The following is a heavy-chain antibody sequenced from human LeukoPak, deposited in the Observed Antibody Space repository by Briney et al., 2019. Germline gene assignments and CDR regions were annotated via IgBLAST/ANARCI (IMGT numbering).Heavy chain of an antibody. V-gene: IGHV3-21*01. J-gene: IGHJ4*02. Sequence: GGSLRLSCAASGFTFSSYAMVWVRQAPGKGLEWVSSISSSSSYRYYADLVKGRFTISRDNAKNSLDLQMNSLRAEDTAVYYCANSGWFGAPLDYWGQGALVTVYS. D-gene: IGHD3-10*01. CDR3: ANSGWFGAPLDY. CDR1: GFTFSSYA. CDR2: ISSSSSYR.